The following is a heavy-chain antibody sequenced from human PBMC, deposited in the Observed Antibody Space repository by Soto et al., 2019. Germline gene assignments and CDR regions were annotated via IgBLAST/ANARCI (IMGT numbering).Heavy chain of an antibody. Sequence: TLSLTCTVSVGSISSGGYYWSWILQHPGKGLEWIGYIYYSGSTYYNPSLKSRVTISVDTSKNQFSLKLSSVTAADTAVYYCASRTLYCSSTSCYDYWGQGTLVTVSS. CDR3: ASRTLYCSSTSCYDY. CDR2: IYYSGST. D-gene: IGHD2-2*01. V-gene: IGHV4-31*03. J-gene: IGHJ4*02. CDR1: VGSISSGGYY.